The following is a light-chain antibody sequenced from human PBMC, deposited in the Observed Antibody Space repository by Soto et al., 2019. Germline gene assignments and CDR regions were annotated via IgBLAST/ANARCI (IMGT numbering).Light chain of an antibody. CDR2: DAS. CDR1: ENVRTF. J-gene: IGKJ1*01. Sequence: VLTQSPATLSLSPGERATLSCRASENVRTFVDWYQQKPGQAPRLLIYDASNRATGIPARFSGSGSGTDFTLTISSLEPEDFAVYYCQQRSNWPPWTFGQGTKVDIK. CDR3: QQRSNWPPWT. V-gene: IGKV3-11*01.